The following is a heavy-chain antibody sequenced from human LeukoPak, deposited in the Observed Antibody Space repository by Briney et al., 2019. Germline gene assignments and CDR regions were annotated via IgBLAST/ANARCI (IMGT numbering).Heavy chain of an antibody. Sequence: GGSLRLSCAASGFTFSNYNMNWVRQAPGKGLEWVSSISTTSTSIYYADSVKGRFTISRDNAKNSLYLRMNSLRAEDTAVYYCSGSGWTTDAFDIWGQGTMVTVSS. J-gene: IGHJ3*02. V-gene: IGHV3-21*01. CDR3: SGSGWTTDAFDI. D-gene: IGHD6-19*01. CDR1: GFTFSNYN. CDR2: ISTTSTSI.